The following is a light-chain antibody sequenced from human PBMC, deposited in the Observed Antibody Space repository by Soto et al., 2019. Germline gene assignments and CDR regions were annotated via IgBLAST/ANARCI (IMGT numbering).Light chain of an antibody. CDR3: QQSFSTPIT. J-gene: IGKJ5*01. Sequence: DIPMTQSPSSLSASVGDRVSITCRASQSISTYVNWYQQKPGTAPNLLIYRASTLESGVPSRFSGSGSGTDFTLTISSLQPADFSTYYCQQSFSTPITFGQGTRLDIK. CDR1: QSISTY. CDR2: RAS. V-gene: IGKV1-39*01.